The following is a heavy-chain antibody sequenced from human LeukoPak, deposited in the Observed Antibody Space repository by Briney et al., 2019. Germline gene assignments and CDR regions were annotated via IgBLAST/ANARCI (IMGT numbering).Heavy chain of an antibody. CDR3: ARFIAAAGNDAFDI. CDR2: IYYSGSI. CDR1: GGSISSYY. D-gene: IGHD6-13*01. Sequence: SETLSLTCTVSGGSISSYYWSWIRQPPGKGLEWIGYIYYSGSINYNPSLKSRVTISVDTSKNQFSLKLSSVTAADTAVYYCARFIAAAGNDAFDIWGQGTMVTVPS. V-gene: IGHV4-59*01. J-gene: IGHJ3*02.